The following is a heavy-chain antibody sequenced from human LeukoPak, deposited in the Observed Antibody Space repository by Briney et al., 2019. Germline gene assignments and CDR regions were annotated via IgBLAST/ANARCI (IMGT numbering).Heavy chain of an antibody. Sequence: PSETLSLTCTASGGSISSYYWSWIRQPAGKGLEWIGRIYTSGSTNYNPSLKSRVNMSVDTSKNQFSLKLSSVTAADTAVYYCARVTYSSSSMSLDGFDIWGQGTMITVSS. D-gene: IGHD6-6*01. CDR3: ARVTYSSSSMSLDGFDI. V-gene: IGHV4-4*07. CDR2: IYTSGST. J-gene: IGHJ3*02. CDR1: GGSISSYY.